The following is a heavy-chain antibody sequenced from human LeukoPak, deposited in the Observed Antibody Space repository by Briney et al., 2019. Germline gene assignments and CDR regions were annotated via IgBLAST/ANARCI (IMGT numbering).Heavy chain of an antibody. Sequence: GSLRLSCAASGFTFSSYAMHWVRQAPGKGLEWVAVISYDGSNKYYADSVKGRFTISRDNSKNTLYLQMNSLRAEDTAVYYCARELTMIVVVITMAGYWGQGTLVTVSS. V-gene: IGHV3-30-3*01. CDR3: ARELTMIVVVITMAGY. J-gene: IGHJ4*02. CDR1: GFTFSSYA. D-gene: IGHD3-22*01. CDR2: ISYDGSNK.